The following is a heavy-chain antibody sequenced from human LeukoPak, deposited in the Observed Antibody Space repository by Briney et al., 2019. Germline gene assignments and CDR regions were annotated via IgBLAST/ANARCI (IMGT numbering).Heavy chain of an antibody. J-gene: IGHJ4*02. D-gene: IGHD6-19*01. Sequence: ASVKVSCKASGGTFSSYPITWVRQAPGQGLEWMGRIIPTLGIANYAQKFQGRVTITADKSTSTAYMELSSLRSEDTAVYYCAGEEERGVTVAGTAFDYWGQGTLVTVSS. CDR3: AGEEERGVTVAGTAFDY. CDR1: GGTFSSYP. CDR2: IIPTLGIA. V-gene: IGHV1-69*04.